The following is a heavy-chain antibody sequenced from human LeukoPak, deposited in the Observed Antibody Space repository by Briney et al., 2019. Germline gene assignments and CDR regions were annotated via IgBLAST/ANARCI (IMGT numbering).Heavy chain of an antibody. CDR3: AKLPYGDYNHH. V-gene: IGHV3-7*05. J-gene: IGHJ5*02. CDR1: GFTFSSHW. Sequence: GGSLRVSCAASGFTFSSHWMSCVRQAPGKGLEWVANIKPDGSDKYYVDSVKCRFTISKDNTKVSLYLQMNSLRAEDTAVYYCAKLPYGDYNHHWGQGTLVTVSS. D-gene: IGHD4-17*01. CDR2: IKPDGSDK.